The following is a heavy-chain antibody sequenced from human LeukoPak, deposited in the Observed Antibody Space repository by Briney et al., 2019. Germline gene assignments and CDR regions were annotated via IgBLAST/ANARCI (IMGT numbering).Heavy chain of an antibody. V-gene: IGHV3-23*01. CDR2: ISGSGGST. Sequence: GGSLRLSCAASGFTFSSYAMRWVRQAPGKGLEWVSGISGSGGSTYYGDSAKGRFTISRDNSKNTLSLQMNSLRVEDTAVYYCARAPPYCGGDCSDWYFDLWGRGTLVTVSS. J-gene: IGHJ2*01. CDR3: ARAPPYCGGDCSDWYFDL. D-gene: IGHD2-21*02. CDR1: GFTFSSYA.